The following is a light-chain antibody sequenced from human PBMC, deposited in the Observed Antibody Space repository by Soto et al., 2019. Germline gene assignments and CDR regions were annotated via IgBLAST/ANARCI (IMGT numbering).Light chain of an antibody. CDR1: QSISSY. CDR3: QESHSTPVT. J-gene: IGKJ1*01. Sequence: DIQMTQSPSSLSASVGDRVTITCRASQSISSYLNWYQQKPGKAPKLLNYAASSLQSGVPSRFSGSGSGTDFTLTISSLQPEDFAIYYCQESHSTPVTFGQGTKVEIK. CDR2: AAS. V-gene: IGKV1-39*01.